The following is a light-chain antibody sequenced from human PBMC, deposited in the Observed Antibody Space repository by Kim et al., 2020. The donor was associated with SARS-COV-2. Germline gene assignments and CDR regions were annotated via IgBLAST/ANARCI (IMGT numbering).Light chain of an antibody. V-gene: IGKV3-20*01. CDR1: QSVTSKY. J-gene: IGKJ5*01. Sequence: WSPGERATLSCRASQSVTSKYLAWYLQKPGQAPRLLMYGASSRATGIPDRFSGSGSGTDFTLTISRLKPEDFAVYYCQQYGRLITFGQGTRLEI. CDR3: QQYGRLIT. CDR2: GAS.